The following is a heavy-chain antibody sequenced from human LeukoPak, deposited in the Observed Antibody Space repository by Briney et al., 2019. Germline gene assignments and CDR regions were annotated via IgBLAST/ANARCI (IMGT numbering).Heavy chain of an antibody. Sequence: PGGSLRLSCAASGFTFSSYSMNWVRQAPGKGLEWVSSISSSSSYIYYADSVKGRFTISRDNAKHSLYLEMNRLRADDTAFYYCATAAEDTRGHYQGFEYWGQGTLVTVSS. CDR3: ATAAEDTRGHYQGFEY. D-gene: IGHD3-22*01. J-gene: IGHJ4*02. CDR1: GFTFSSYS. V-gene: IGHV3-21*06. CDR2: ISSSSSYI.